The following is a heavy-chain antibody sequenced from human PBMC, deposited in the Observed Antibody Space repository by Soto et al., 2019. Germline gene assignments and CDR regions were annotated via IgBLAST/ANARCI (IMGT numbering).Heavy chain of an antibody. CDR1: GFTFSSYG. D-gene: IGHD1-26*01. CDR2: ISYDGSKK. CDR3: AKDRSGSYPIDY. Sequence: QVQLVESGGGVVQPGRSLRLSCAASGFTFSSYGMHWVRQAPGKGLEWVAGISYDGSKKYYADSVKGRFTISRDNSKNTLYLQMSSLRAEDTAVYYCAKDRSGSYPIDYWGQGTLVTVSS. J-gene: IGHJ4*02. V-gene: IGHV3-30*18.